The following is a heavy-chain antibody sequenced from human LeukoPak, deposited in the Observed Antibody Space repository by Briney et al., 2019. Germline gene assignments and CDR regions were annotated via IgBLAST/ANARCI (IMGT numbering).Heavy chain of an antibody. J-gene: IGHJ4*02. CDR2: ISVGAEYI. CDR3: ASGPPFLKYFEY. CDR1: GFTFSTYV. D-gene: IGHD3-3*01. Sequence: PGGSLRLSCAASGFTFSTYVMNWFRQAPRKGLEWVSTISVGAEYIFYADSVKGRFTISRDDSNNALYLQMHSLRAEDTALYYCASGPPFLKYFEYWGQGTLVTASS. V-gene: IGHV3-23*01.